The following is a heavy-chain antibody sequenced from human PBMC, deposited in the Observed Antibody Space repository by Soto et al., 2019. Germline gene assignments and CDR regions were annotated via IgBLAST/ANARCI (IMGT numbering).Heavy chain of an antibody. CDR3: ARGRRVVVAEYYYYYYGMDV. V-gene: IGHV4-34*01. Sequence: SETLSLTCAVYGGSFSGYYWSWIRQPPGKGLEWIGEINHSGSTNYNPSLKSRVTISVDTSKNQFSLKLSSVTAADTAVYYCARGRRVVVAEYYYYYYGMDVWGQGTTVT. CDR2: INHSGST. D-gene: IGHD2-15*01. CDR1: GGSFSGYY. J-gene: IGHJ6*02.